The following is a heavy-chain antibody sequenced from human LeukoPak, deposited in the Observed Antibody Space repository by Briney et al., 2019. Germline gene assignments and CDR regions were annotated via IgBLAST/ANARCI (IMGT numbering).Heavy chain of an antibody. CDR1: GFTFSSYG. CDR2: ISGSGGST. V-gene: IGHV3-23*01. D-gene: IGHD3-10*01. CDR3: AKGYGSGSYAHYYYYMDV. Sequence: PGGSLRLSCAASGFTFSSYGMSWVRQAPGKGLEWVSAISGSGGSTYYADSVKGRFTISRDNSKNTLYLQMNSLRAEDTAVYYCAKGYGSGSYAHYYYYMDVWGKGTTVTISS. J-gene: IGHJ6*03.